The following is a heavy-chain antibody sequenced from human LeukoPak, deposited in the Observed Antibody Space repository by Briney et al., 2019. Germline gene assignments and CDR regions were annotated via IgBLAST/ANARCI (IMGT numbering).Heavy chain of an antibody. CDR2: ISGSGGST. D-gene: IGHD5-24*01. Sequence: PGGSLRLSCAASGFTFTSYAMTWVRQAPGKGLEWVSSISGSGGSTYYADSVKGRFTISRDNSKDTLYLQMNSLRAEDTATYYCAKGIEMATIWSPLAYWGQGTLVTVSS. V-gene: IGHV3-23*01. J-gene: IGHJ4*02. CDR3: AKGIEMATIWSPLAY. CDR1: GFTFTSYA.